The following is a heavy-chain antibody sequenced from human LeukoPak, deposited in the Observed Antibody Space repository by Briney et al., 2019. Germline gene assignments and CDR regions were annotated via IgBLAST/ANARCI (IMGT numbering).Heavy chain of an antibody. V-gene: IGHV3-11*01. CDR1: GFTFRDHY. CDR3: ARVRYDFWSGYLLDY. CDR2: ISTTGDTI. J-gene: IGHJ4*02. D-gene: IGHD3-3*01. Sequence: PGGSLRLSCEASGFTFRDHYMSWIRQPPGKGPEWVSYISTTGDTIHYRDSVKGRLTLSRDNTKNSLYLQMNTLRVEDTAVYFCARVRYDFWSGYLLDYWGQGILVTVSS.